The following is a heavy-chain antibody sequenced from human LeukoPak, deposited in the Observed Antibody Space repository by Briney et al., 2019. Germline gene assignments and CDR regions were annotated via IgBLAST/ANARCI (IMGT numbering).Heavy chain of an antibody. J-gene: IGHJ4*02. D-gene: IGHD3-22*01. CDR2: IKQDGSEK. CDR3: ARDPGYGNYYDSSGFFDY. V-gene: IGHV3-7*01. CDR1: GFTFSSYW. Sequence: GGSLRLSCAASGFTFSSYWMSWVRQAPGKGLEWVANIKQDGSEKYYVDSVKGRFTISRDNAKNSLYLRMNSLRAEDTAVYYCARDPGYGNYYDSSGFFDYWGQGTLVTVSS.